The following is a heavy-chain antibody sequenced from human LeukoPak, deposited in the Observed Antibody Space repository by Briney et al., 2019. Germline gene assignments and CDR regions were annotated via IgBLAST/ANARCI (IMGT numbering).Heavy chain of an antibody. D-gene: IGHD6-13*01. CDR1: GGSISSSSYY. J-gene: IGHJ4*02. CDR3: ARVLGSSWYRYAPYYFDY. V-gene: IGHV4-39*07. CDR2: IYYSGST. Sequence: SGGSISSSSYYWGWIRQPPGKGLEWIGSIYYSGSTYYNPSLKSRVTISVDTSKNQFSLKLSSVTAADTAVYYCARVLGSSWYRYAPYYFDYWGQGTLVTVSS.